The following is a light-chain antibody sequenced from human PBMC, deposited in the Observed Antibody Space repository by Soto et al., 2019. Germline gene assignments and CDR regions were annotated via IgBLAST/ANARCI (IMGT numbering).Light chain of an antibody. CDR3: LHYHSYPWT. CDR2: KAS. J-gene: IGKJ1*01. Sequence: DIQMTQSPSTLSASVGDRVTITCRASQSISSWLAWYQQRPGKAPNLLIYKASSLESGVPSRFSGSGSGTEFTLTISSLQPDDFATYYCLHYHSYPWTFGQGTKVEIK. V-gene: IGKV1-5*03. CDR1: QSISSW.